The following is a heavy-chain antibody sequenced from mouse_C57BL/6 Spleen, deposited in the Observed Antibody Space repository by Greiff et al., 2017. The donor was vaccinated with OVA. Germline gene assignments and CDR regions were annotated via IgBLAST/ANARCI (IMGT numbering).Heavy chain of an antibody. CDR2: INYDGSST. J-gene: IGHJ2*01. CDR3: AREDNCFDY. V-gene: IGHV5-16*01. Sequence: EVQLVESEGGLVQPGRSLKLSCTASGFTFSDYYMAWVRQVPEKGLEWVANINYDGSSTYYLDSLKSRFIISRDNAKNILYLQMSSLKSEDTATYYCAREDNCFDYWGQGTTLTVSS. CDR1: GFTFSDYY.